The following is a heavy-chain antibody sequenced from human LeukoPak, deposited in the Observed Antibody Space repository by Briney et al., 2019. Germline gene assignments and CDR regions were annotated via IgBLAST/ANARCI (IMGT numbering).Heavy chain of an antibody. Sequence: ESGGSLRLSCAASGFTFSDYYMSWIRQAPGKGLEWVSSISSSSSYIYYADSVKGRFTISRDNAKNSLYLQMNSLRAEDTAVYYCARERTVVVAATGGWFDPWGQGTLVTVSS. V-gene: IGHV3-11*06. D-gene: IGHD2-15*01. CDR1: GFTFSDYY. CDR3: ARERTVVVAATGGWFDP. J-gene: IGHJ5*02. CDR2: ISSSSSYI.